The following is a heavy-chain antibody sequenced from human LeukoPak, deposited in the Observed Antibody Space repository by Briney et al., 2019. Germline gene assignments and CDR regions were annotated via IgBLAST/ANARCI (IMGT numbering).Heavy chain of an antibody. V-gene: IGHV3-11*01. Sequence: PGGSLRLSCAASGFTLSDYYMGWIRQAPGKGLEWVSYSSSSGSTIYYADSVKGRFAISRDNAKNSLYLQMNSLSAEDTAVYYCARRRDFIDYWGQGTLVAVSS. CDR1: GFTLSDYY. D-gene: IGHD3/OR15-3a*01. J-gene: IGHJ4*02. CDR2: SSSSGSTI. CDR3: ARRRDFIDY.